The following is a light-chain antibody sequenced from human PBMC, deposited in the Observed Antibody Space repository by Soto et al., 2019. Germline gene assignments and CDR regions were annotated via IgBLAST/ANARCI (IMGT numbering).Light chain of an antibody. CDR3: ISYTTSSTSYV. CDR2: EVS. Sequence: QSALTQPASVSGSPGQSITISCTGTSSDVGLYNYVSWYQQYPGKAPKLMIFEVSNRPSGVANRFSGSKSGNTSSLAISWLQAEDEADYYCISYTTSSTSYVFGTGTKVTVL. V-gene: IGLV2-14*01. CDR1: SSDVGLYNY. J-gene: IGLJ1*01.